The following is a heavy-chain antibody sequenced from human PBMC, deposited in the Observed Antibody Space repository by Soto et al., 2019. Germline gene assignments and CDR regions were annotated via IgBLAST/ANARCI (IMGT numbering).Heavy chain of an antibody. Sequence: EVQLVESGGGLVQPGGSLKLSCATSGFTFSDSAIHWVRQASGKGLEWVGRMRSKGNTYATAYAASVKGRFTISRDDSKNTAYLQMNSLKTEDTAVYYCASKSFSLLIDYWGQGTLVTVSS. CDR1: GFTFSDSA. V-gene: IGHV3-73*01. CDR2: MRSKGNTYAT. CDR3: ASKSFSLLIDY. J-gene: IGHJ4*02.